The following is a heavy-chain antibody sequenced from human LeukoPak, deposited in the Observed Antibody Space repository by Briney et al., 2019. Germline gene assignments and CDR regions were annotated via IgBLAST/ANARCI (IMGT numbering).Heavy chain of an antibody. CDR2: ISPYNGNT. J-gene: IGHJ4*02. Sequence: ASVTVSCKTSGGTFGTYSISWVRQAPGQGLEWMGWISPYNGNTNYAQKLQGRVTLTTDTSTSTAYMELRSLRSDDTAVYYCARLYSSSWYRVDDYWGQGTLVTVSS. CDR3: ARLYSSSWYRVDDY. V-gene: IGHV1-18*01. CDR1: GGTFGTYS. D-gene: IGHD6-13*01.